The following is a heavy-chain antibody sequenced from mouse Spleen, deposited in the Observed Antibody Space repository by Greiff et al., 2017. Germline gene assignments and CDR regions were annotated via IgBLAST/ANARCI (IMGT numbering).Heavy chain of an antibody. CDR3: RRRGDFDY. V-gene: IGHV1-15*01. CDR2: IDPETGGT. J-gene: IGHJ2*01. CDR1: GYTFTDYE. Sequence: QVQLQQSGAELVRPGASVTLSCKASGYTFTDYEMHWVKQTPVHGLEWIGAIDPETGGTAYNQKFKGKATLTADKSSSTAYMELRSLTSEDSAVYYCRRRGDFDYWGQGTTLTVSS.